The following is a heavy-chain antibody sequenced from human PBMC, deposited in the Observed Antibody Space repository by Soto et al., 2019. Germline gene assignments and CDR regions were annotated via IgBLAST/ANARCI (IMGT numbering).Heavy chain of an antibody. V-gene: IGHV3-64*01. Sequence: GGSLRLSCAASGFTFNSYAMHWVRRAPGKGLEYVSAISNNGYRTYYANSVKGRFTISRDNSKNTLFLQMGSLRAEDMAVYYCARDRGSSWDYYYFYMDVWGKGTTVTVSS. CDR2: ISNNGYRT. J-gene: IGHJ6*03. D-gene: IGHD6-13*01. CDR1: GFTFNSYA. CDR3: ARDRGSSWDYYYFYMDV.